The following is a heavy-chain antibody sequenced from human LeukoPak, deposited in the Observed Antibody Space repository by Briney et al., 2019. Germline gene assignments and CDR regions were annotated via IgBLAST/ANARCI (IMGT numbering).Heavy chain of an antibody. CDR1: GGSFSGYY. CDR3: ARRIAAAGTDY. V-gene: IGHV4-34*01. CDR2: INHSGST. J-gene: IGHJ4*02. Sequence: SETLSLTCAVYGGSFSGYYWSWIRQPPGKGLEWIGEINHSGSTNYNPSLKSRATISVDTSKNQFSLKLSSVTAADTAVYYCARRIAAAGTDYWGQGTLVTVSS. D-gene: IGHD6-13*01.